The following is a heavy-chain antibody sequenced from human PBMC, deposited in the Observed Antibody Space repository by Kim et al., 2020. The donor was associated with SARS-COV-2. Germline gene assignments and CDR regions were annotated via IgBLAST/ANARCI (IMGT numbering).Heavy chain of an antibody. Sequence: SVKVSCKASGGTFSSYAISWVRQAPGQGLEWMGGIIPIFGTANYAQKFQGRVTITADESTSTAYMELSSLRSEDTAVYYCASSDDYGGGWFDPWGQGTLVTVSS. CDR2: IIPIFGTA. V-gene: IGHV1-69*13. D-gene: IGHD4-17*01. CDR3: ASSDDYGGGWFDP. J-gene: IGHJ5*02. CDR1: GGTFSSYA.